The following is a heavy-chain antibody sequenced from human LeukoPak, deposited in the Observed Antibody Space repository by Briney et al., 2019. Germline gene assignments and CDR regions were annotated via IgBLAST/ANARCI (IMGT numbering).Heavy chain of an antibody. CDR2: IYSGGST. CDR1: GFTVSSNY. CDR3: VRVGQWLGHYYFDY. V-gene: IGHV3-66*02. J-gene: IGHJ4*02. D-gene: IGHD6-19*01. Sequence: GRSLRLSCAASGFTVSSNYMNWVRQAPGKGLEWVSIIYSGGSTYYADSVKGRFTISRDKSKNTLWLQMNSLRAEDTAVYYCVRVGQWLGHYYFDYWGQGTLVTVAS.